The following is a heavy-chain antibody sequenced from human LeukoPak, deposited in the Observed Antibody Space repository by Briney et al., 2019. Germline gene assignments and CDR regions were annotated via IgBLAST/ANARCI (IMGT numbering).Heavy chain of an antibody. CDR2: ISSSSSYI. D-gene: IGHD3-22*01. J-gene: IGHJ5*02. CDR3: ARDLGQYYDTSDNWFDP. V-gene: IGHV3-21*01. Sequence: GGSLRLSCAASGFTFSSYSMNWVRQAPGKGLEWVSSISSSSSYIYYADSVKGRYTISRDNAKNSLYLQMNSLRAEDTAVYYCARDLGQYYDTSDNWFDPWGQGTLVTVSS. CDR1: GFTFSSYS.